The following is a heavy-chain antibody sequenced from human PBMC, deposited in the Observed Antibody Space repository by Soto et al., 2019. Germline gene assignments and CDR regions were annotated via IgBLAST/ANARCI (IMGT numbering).Heavy chain of an antibody. CDR3: VRQSVATAPGP. CDR1: GYSFSNYW. J-gene: IGHJ5*02. V-gene: IGHV5-51*01. D-gene: IGHD5-18*01. CDR2: IYPGDSDT. Sequence: LGESLKISCKGSGYSFSNYWIGWVRQMPGKGLEWMGIIYPGDSDTRYSPSFQGQVTISADKSISTAYLQWNSLKASDTAMYYCVRQSVATAPGPWGQGTLFPVS.